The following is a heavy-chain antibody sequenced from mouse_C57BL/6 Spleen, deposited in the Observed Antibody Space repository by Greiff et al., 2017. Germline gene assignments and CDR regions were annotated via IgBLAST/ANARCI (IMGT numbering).Heavy chain of an antibody. Sequence: VQLKQSGPELVKPGASVKMSCKASGYTFTDYNMHWVKQSHGKSLEWIGYINPNNGGTSYNQKFKGKATLTVNKSSSTAYMELRSLTSEDSAVYSCARGDDYDEAWFAYWGQGTLVTVSA. CDR2: INPNNGGT. V-gene: IGHV1-22*01. J-gene: IGHJ3*01. D-gene: IGHD2-4*01. CDR1: GYTFTDYN. CDR3: ARGDDYDEAWFAY.